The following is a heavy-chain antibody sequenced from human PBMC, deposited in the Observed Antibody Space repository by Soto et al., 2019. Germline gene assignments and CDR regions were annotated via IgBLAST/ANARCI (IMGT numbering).Heavy chain of an antibody. J-gene: IGHJ2*01. CDR1: GGSFSSGGYY. CDR2: IYYSGST. CDR3: ARGPDSSHWYFDL. Sequence: QVQLQESGPGLVKPSQTLSLTCTVSGGSFSSGGYYWSWIRQHPGKGLEWIGYIYYSGSTYYNPSLKSRITISVETSESQFSLKLSSVTAADTAVYYCARGPDSSHWYFDLWGRGTLVTVSS. V-gene: IGHV4-31*03. D-gene: IGHD3-3*01.